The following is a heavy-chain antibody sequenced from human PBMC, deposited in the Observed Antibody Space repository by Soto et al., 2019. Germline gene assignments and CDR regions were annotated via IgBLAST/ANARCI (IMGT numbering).Heavy chain of an antibody. CDR2: IYYSGST. CDR3: ARARRLQWIAYYFDY. D-gene: IGHD6-25*01. V-gene: IGHV4-30-4*01. J-gene: IGHJ4*02. CDR1: GGSISSGDYY. Sequence: QVQLQESGPGLVKPSQTLSLTCTVSGGSISSGDYYWSWIRQPPGKSLEWIGYIYYSGSTYYNPSLKSRVTISVDTSKNQFSLKLSSVTAADTAVYYCARARRLQWIAYYFDYWGQVTLVTVSS.